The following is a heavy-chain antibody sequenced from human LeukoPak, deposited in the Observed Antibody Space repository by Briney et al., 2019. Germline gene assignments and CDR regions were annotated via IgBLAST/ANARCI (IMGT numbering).Heavy chain of an antibody. D-gene: IGHD2-15*01. J-gene: IGHJ4*02. CDR2: ISGNSGSI. CDR1: GFTFVDYP. Sequence: GGSLRLSCAASGFTFVDYPMHWVRQAQGKGLGGASGISGNSGSIGYADSVKGRFTISRDNAKNSLYLQMNSLRAEDTALYYCAKDKGYCSGGSCEGYFDYWGQGTLVTVSS. CDR3: AKDKGYCSGGSCEGYFDY. V-gene: IGHV3-9*01.